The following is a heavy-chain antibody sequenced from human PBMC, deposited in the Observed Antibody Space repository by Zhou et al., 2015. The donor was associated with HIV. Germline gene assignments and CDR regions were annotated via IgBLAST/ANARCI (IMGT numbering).Heavy chain of an antibody. Sequence: QVQLVQSGAEVKKPGSSVKVSCKASGGTFSSYAISWVRQAPGQGLEWMGGIIPIFGTANYAQKFQGRVTITADESTSTAYMELSSLRSEDTAVYYCAKGVVVVVAATVYYYGMDVWGQGTTGHRLL. V-gene: IGHV1-69*01. CDR2: IIPIFGTA. D-gene: IGHD2-15*01. J-gene: IGHJ6*02. CDR1: GGTFSSYA. CDR3: AKGVVVVVAATVYYYGMDV.